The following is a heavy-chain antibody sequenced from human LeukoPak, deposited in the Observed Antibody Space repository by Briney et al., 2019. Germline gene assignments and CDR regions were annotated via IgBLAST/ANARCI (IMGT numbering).Heavy chain of an antibody. CDR3: ARDPKSAVGYYYYGMEV. V-gene: IGHV4-34*01. J-gene: IGHJ6*02. D-gene: IGHD6-19*01. CDR2: INHSGST. Sequence: SETLSLTCAVYGGSFSGYYWSWIRQPPGKGLEWIGEINHSGSTNYNPSLKSRVTISLDTSKNQFSLKLSSVTAADTAVYFCARDPKSAVGYYYYGMEVWGQGTTVTVSS. CDR1: GGSFSGYY.